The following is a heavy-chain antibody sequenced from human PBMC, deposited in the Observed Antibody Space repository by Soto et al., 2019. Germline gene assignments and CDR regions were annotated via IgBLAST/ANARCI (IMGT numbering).Heavy chain of an antibody. CDR1: GGSISSSSYY. CDR2: IYYSGST. D-gene: IGHD6-6*01. J-gene: IGHJ2*01. CDR3: AIRIAARSYWYFDL. V-gene: IGHV4-39*01. Sequence: QLQLQESGPGLVKPSETLSLTCTVSGGSISSSSYYWGWIRQPPGKGLEWIGSIYYSGSTYYNPSLKSRVTISVDTSKNQFSLKLSSVTAADTAVYYCAIRIAARSYWYFDLWGRGTLVTVSS.